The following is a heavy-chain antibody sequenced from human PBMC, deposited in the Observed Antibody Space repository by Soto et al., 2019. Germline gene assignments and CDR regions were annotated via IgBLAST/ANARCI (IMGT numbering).Heavy chain of an antibody. J-gene: IGHJ6*02. V-gene: IGHV3-23*01. Sequence: GSLTLTCAPSGCNFSSYAPSWARQAPGKGLEWVLAISGSRGSTYYADSVKGRFTISRDNSKNTLYLQMNSLRAEDTAVYYCAKDYCSSTSCYGVDYYYGMDVWGQETTVTVSS. CDR2: ISGSRGST. CDR3: AKDYCSSTSCYGVDYYYGMDV. D-gene: IGHD2-2*01. CDR1: GCNFSSYA.